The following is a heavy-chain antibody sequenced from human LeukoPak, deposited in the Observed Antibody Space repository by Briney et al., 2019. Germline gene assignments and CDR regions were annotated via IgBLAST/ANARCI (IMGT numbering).Heavy chain of an antibody. CDR3: ARLTGYSSSWGDYYGMDV. Sequence: SETLSLTCTVSGGSISSYYWSWIRQTPGKGLEWIGYIYYSGSTNYNPSLKSRVTISVDTSKNQFSLKLSSVTAADTAVYYCARLTGYSSSWGDYYGMDVWGQGTTVTVSS. V-gene: IGHV4-59*01. CDR1: GGSISSYY. D-gene: IGHD6-13*01. J-gene: IGHJ6*02. CDR2: IYYSGST.